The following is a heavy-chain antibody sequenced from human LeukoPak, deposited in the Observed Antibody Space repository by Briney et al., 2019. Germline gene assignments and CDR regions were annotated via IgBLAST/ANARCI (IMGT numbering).Heavy chain of an antibody. Sequence: QPGGSLRLSCAASGFTFSSHWMSWVRQAPGKGLEWVANINQDGSEKYYMDSVKGRFTTSRDNAKNSLYLQMNSRRAEDTAIYYCARDHVVDGLVFDYWGQGTLVTVSS. V-gene: IGHV3-7*01. CDR2: INQDGSEK. CDR3: ARDHVVDGLVFDY. D-gene: IGHD2-15*01. CDR1: GFTFSSHW. J-gene: IGHJ4*02.